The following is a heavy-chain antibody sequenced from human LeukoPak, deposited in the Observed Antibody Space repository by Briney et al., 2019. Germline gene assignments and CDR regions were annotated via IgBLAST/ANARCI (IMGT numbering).Heavy chain of an antibody. CDR1: GVSFSGHY. Sequence: SEILSLTCAVYGVSFSGHYWTWIRQPPGKGLEWIGEINHGGSTNYNASLMSGGTISVETSKNQFSLKVSSVTAADTAVYYCAIVKDPGGYYYYYYMDIWGKGNTVTVSS. J-gene: IGHJ6*03. CDR2: INHGGST. D-gene: IGHD3-16*01. CDR3: AIVKDPGGYYYYYYMDI. V-gene: IGHV4-34*01.